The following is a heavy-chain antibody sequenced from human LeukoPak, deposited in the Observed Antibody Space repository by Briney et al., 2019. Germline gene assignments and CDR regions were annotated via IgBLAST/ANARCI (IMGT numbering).Heavy chain of an antibody. V-gene: IGHV3-9*01. CDR3: AKGSYYDDAFEI. Sequence: GRSLRLSCAASGFTFDNYAMHWVRHTPGKGLEWVSGISWNSGNIGYADSVKGRFTISRDNAKNALYLQMNSLRAEDTALFYCAKGSYYDDAFEIWGQGTMVTVSS. CDR2: ISWNSGNI. J-gene: IGHJ3*02. CDR1: GFTFDNYA. D-gene: IGHD3-22*01.